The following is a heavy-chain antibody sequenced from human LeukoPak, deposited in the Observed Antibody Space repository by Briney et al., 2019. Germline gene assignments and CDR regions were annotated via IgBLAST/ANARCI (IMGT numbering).Heavy chain of an antibody. D-gene: IGHD3-3*01. CDR1: GGSTSSHY. J-gene: IGHJ4*02. CDR3: AVGRLFGVARD. V-gene: IGHV4-59*11. Sequence: SETLSLTCAVSGGSTSSHYCSWIRQPPGKGLEWLGYIYFDGSTNYNPALRSRITISVDTSKKQFSLRLTSVTAADTAVFYCAVGRLFGVARDWGQGTLVTVSS. CDR2: IYFDGST.